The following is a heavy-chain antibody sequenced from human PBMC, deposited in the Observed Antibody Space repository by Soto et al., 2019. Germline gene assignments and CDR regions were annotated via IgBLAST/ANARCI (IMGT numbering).Heavy chain of an antibody. CDR3: AKSNSYYYYMDV. J-gene: IGHJ6*03. D-gene: IGHD2-21*01. CDR1: GFTFSGHG. CDR2: TRHDGSNP. V-gene: IGHV3-30*02. Sequence: GGSLRPSCPASGFTFSGHGMRWVRQAPDKGLEWVESTRHDGSNPHYADSVRGRFNISRDNTKRTLYLQMDSLRSEDTVVYYCAKSNSYYYYMDVWGKGTTVTVSS.